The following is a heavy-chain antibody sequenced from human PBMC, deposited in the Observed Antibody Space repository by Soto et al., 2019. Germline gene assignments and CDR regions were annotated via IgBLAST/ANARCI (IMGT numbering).Heavy chain of an antibody. J-gene: IGHJ4*02. CDR2: ISGSGGST. Sequence: PGGSLRLSCAASGFTFSSYAMSWVRQAPGKGLEWVSAISGSGGSTYYADSVKGRFTISRDNSKNTLYLQMNSLRAEDTAVYYCAKVFPVLLWFGELFDYWGQGTLVTVSS. D-gene: IGHD3-10*01. CDR1: GFTFSSYA. CDR3: AKVFPVLLWFGELFDY. V-gene: IGHV3-23*01.